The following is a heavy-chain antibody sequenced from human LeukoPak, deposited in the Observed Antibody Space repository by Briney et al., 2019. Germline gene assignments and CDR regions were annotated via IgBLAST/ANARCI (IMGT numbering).Heavy chain of an antibody. CDR2: IYYSGST. D-gene: IGHD5-12*01. V-gene: IGHV4-59*11. CDR3: ARKSGGSDFDY. Sequence: SETLSLTCTVSGDSISGHYWNWIRQPPGKGLEWIGYIYYSGSTNYNPSLKSRVTISVDSSKNQFSLKLNSVTAADTAVYYCARKSGGSDFDYWGQGSLVTVSS. J-gene: IGHJ4*02. CDR1: GDSISGHY.